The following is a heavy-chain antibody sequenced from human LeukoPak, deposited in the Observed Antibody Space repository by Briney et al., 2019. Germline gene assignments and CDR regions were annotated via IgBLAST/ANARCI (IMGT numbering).Heavy chain of an antibody. CDR1: GGSISSYY. Sequence: SETLSLTCTVSGGSISSYYCSWIRRPPGKGLEWIGYIYYSGSVNYNSSLKSRVTISVDTSKNQFSLKLSSVTAADTAVYYCATTMIEVDKWAPNFDYWGQGTLVTVSS. D-gene: IGHD3-22*01. V-gene: IGHV4-59*08. CDR2: IYYSGSV. CDR3: ATTMIEVDKWAPNFDY. J-gene: IGHJ4*02.